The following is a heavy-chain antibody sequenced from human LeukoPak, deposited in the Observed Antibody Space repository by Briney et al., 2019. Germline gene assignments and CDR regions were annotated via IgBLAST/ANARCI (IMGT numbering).Heavy chain of an antibody. CDR3: ARDSSGWLRELDY. CDR2: ISSSSSYI. D-gene: IGHD6-19*01. CDR1: GFTSSSYS. Sequence: GGSLRLSCAASGFTSSSYSMNWVRQAPGKGLEWVSSISSSSSYIYYADSVKGRFTISRDNAKNSLYLQMNSLRAEDTAVYYCARDSSGWLRELDYWGQGTLVTVSS. J-gene: IGHJ4*02. V-gene: IGHV3-21*01.